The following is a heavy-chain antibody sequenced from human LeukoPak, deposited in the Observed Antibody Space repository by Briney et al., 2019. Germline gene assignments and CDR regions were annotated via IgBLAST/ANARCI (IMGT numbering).Heavy chain of an antibody. J-gene: IGHJ5*02. Sequence: SETLSLTCTVSGGSISSGGYFWSWIRQPAGKGLEWIGRFYASGSTNYNPSLQSRVTISVDTSKNQFSLKLSSVTAADTAVYYCARGSIFGALNWFDPWGQGTLVTVSS. V-gene: IGHV4-61*02. CDR1: GGSISSGGYF. CDR3: ARGSIFGALNWFDP. CDR2: FYASGST. D-gene: IGHD3-3*01.